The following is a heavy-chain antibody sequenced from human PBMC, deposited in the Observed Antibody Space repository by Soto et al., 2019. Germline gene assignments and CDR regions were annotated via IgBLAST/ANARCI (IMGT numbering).Heavy chain of an antibody. J-gene: IGHJ6*02. D-gene: IGHD6-13*01. CDR1: GYTFTSYG. Sequence: GASVKVSCKASGYTFTSYGISWVRQAPGQGLEWMGWISAYNGNTNYAQKLQGRVTMTTDTSTSTAYMELRSLRSDDTAVHYCAREGSSPQSGYYYYYGMDVWGQGTTVTVSS. V-gene: IGHV1-18*04. CDR3: AREGSSPQSGYYYYYGMDV. CDR2: ISAYNGNT.